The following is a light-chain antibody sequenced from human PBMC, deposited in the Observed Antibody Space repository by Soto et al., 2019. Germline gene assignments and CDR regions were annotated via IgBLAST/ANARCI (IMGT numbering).Light chain of an antibody. CDR1: TXDVGGYNS. J-gene: IGLJ1*01. Sequence: QSVLTQPGSVSGSPGQSITISCTGTTXDVGGYNSVSWYQQHPGKAPKLIIYEVRRRPSGVSNRFSGSMAANTASLTISGLQTEDEADYYCCSFTTTTSYVFGTGTKVNIL. V-gene: IGLV2-14*03. CDR2: EVR. CDR3: CSFTTTTSYV.